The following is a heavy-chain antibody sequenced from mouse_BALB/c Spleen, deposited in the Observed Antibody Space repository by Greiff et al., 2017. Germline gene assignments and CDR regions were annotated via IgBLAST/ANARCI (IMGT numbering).Heavy chain of an antibody. V-gene: IGHV14-1*02. CDR2: IDPENGNT. D-gene: IGHD1-1*01. CDR1: GFNIKDYY. J-gene: IGHJ4*01. Sequence: EVKLVESGAELVRPGALVKLSCKASGFNIKDYYMHWVKQRPEQGLEWIGWIDPENGNTIYDPKFQGKASITADTSSNTAYLQLSSLTSEDTAVYYCARHYGSRDAMDYWGQGTSVTVSS. CDR3: ARHYGSRDAMDY.